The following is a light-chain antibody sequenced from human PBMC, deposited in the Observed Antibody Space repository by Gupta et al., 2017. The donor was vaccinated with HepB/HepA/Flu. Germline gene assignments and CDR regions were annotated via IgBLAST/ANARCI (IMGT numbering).Light chain of an antibody. V-gene: IGKV1-16*01. Sequence: DIQLTQSPSSLSASLGDRVMITCRASQGIDNYLAWFQQKPGKAPKSLIYSASRLRSGVPSRFSGSRSGTDFTLTINSRQPEDFATYYCQQYNSPPPTFDGGTXVEIK. CDR1: QGIDNY. J-gene: IGKJ4*01. CDR2: SAS. CDR3: QQYNSPPPT.